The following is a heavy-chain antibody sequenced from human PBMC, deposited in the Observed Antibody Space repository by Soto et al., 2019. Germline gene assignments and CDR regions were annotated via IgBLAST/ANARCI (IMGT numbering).Heavy chain of an antibody. CDR3: ARDPEKYSGSDLGIDY. D-gene: IGHD5-12*01. J-gene: IGHJ4*02. V-gene: IGHV3-48*03. CDR2: ISSSGKTI. Sequence: GGSLRLSCPASGLPFTNYEMNWVRQAPGKGLEWISYISSSGKTISYADPVKGRFTISRDNAKNSLYLQMNSLRAEDTAVYYCARDPEKYSGSDLGIDYWGQGTLVTVSS. CDR1: GLPFTNYE.